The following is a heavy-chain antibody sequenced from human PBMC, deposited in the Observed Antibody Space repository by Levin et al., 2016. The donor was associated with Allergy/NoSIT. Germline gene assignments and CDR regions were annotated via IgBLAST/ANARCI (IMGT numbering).Heavy chain of an antibody. CDR1: GGSIINSAYY. D-gene: IGHD3-16*01. CDR2: IYYSGTA. Sequence: SETLSLTCSVSGGSIINSAYYWTWIRQHPEKGLEWIGYIYYSGTANYNPSLKSRVSISVDTSKNQFSLELNSVTAADTAVYFCARWGTAGGVIKNAFDFWGQGTMVTVSS. V-gene: IGHV4-31*03. CDR3: ARWGTAGGVIKNAFDF. J-gene: IGHJ3*01.